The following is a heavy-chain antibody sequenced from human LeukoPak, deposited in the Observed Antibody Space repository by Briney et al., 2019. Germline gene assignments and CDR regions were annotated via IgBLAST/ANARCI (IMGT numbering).Heavy chain of an antibody. Sequence: GGSLRLSCAASGFTISNYNMHWVRHAPGKGLEWVAAVTFDGGSTNYADSVKGRFTISRDNSKDTLYLQMNSLRAEDTAVYYCARAPVDYFDYWGQGTLVTVSS. CDR2: VTFDGGST. V-gene: IGHV3-30-3*01. CDR3: ARAPVDYFDY. CDR1: GFTISNYN. J-gene: IGHJ4*02.